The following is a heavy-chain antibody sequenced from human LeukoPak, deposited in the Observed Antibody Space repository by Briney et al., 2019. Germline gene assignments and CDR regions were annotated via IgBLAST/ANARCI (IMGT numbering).Heavy chain of an antibody. D-gene: IGHD3-10*01. CDR3: ARDRGPRTGFMVREAYDY. Sequence: GGTQRLSCAATGFTFSDYFIHWVRHAPGKGLVSVSRINTDGSITNYADSVKGRFSISRDNAKNTLYLQMSSLRAEDTAVYYCARDRGPRTGFMVREAYDYWGQGTLVTVSS. CDR1: GFTFSDYF. V-gene: IGHV3-74*01. J-gene: IGHJ4*02. CDR2: INTDGSIT.